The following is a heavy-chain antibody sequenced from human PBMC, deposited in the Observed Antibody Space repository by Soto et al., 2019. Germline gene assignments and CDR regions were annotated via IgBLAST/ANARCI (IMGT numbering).Heavy chain of an antibody. CDR2: IWYHGSNE. D-gene: IGHD2-2*01. J-gene: IGHJ4*02. Sequence: QVQLVESGGGVVQPGRSLRLSCTASGFSFGTYGMHWVRQAAGKGLEWVAVIWYHGSNEYYADSVKGRFTMSRDNSKNTLYLQMNSLRAEDTALYYCARGANSPLWEPPAMFRFDYWGQGSLVTVSS. CDR1: GFSFGTYG. V-gene: IGHV3-33*01. CDR3: ARGANSPLWEPPAMFRFDY.